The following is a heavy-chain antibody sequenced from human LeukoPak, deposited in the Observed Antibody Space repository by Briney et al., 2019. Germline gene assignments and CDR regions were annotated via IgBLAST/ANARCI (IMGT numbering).Heavy chain of an antibody. V-gene: IGHV4-34*01. CDR3: ARRAAVYCSSTSCYGGYFDY. D-gene: IGHD2-2*01. J-gene: IGHJ4*02. CDR2: INHSGST. CDR1: GGSFSGYY. Sequence: SETLSLTCAVYGGSFSGYYWRWIRQPPGKGLEWIGEINHSGSTNYNPSLKSRVTISVDTSKNQFSLKLSSVTAADTAVYYCARRAAVYCSSTSCYGGYFDYWGQGTLVTVSS.